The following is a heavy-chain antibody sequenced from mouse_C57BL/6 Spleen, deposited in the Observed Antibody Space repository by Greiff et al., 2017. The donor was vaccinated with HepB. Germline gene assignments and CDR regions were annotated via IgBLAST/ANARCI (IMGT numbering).Heavy chain of an antibody. CDR3: ARGGLLRYFDY. J-gene: IGHJ2*01. CDR1: GFTFSDYY. D-gene: IGHD2-3*01. CDR2: INYDGSST. Sequence: EVKLVESEGGLVQPGSSMKLSCTASGFTFSDYYMAWVRQVPEKGLEWVANINYDGSSTYYLDSLKSRFIISRDNAKNILYLQMSSLKSEDTATYYCARGGLLRYFDYWGQGTTLTVSS. V-gene: IGHV5-16*01.